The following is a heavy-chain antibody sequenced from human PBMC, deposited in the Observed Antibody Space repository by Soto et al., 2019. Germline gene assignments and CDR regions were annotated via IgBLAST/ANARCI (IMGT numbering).Heavy chain of an antibody. CDR1: GYTFTSYD. Sequence: GASVKVSCKASGYTFTSYDINWVRQATGQGLEWMGWMNPNSSNTGYAQKFQGRVTMTRNTSISTAYVELSSLRSEDTAVYYCATTPRSYYYYYYMDVWGKGTTVTVSS. D-gene: IGHD2-15*01. V-gene: IGHV1-8*01. CDR2: MNPNSSNT. CDR3: ATTPRSYYYYYYMDV. J-gene: IGHJ6*03.